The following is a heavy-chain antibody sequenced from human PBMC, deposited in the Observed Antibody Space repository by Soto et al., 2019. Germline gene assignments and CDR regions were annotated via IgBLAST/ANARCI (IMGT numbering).Heavy chain of an antibody. CDR2: INHSGST. D-gene: IGHD2-15*01. J-gene: IGHJ5*02. V-gene: IGHV4-34*01. Sequence: QVQLQQWGAGLLKPSETLSLTCAVYGGSFSGYYWSWIRQPPGKGLEWIGEINHSGSTNCNPSLKSRVTISVDTSKNQFSLKLSSVTAADTAVYYCARPYCSGGSCYSKTTSWFDPWGQGTLVTVSS. CDR1: GGSFSGYY. CDR3: ARPYCSGGSCYSKTTSWFDP.